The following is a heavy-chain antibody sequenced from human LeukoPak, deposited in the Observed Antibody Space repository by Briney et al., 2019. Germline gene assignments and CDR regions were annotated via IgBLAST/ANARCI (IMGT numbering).Heavy chain of an antibody. CDR2: IHYSGST. J-gene: IGHJ5*02. Sequence: SETLSLTCTVSGSSISSSYWSWIRQPPGKGLEWIGYIHYSGSTNYNPSLKSRVTISVDTSKNQPSLRLSSVTAADTAVYYCARDTGSSWFPWGQGTLVTVSS. CDR3: ARDTGSSWFP. CDR1: GSSISSSY. D-gene: IGHD6-13*01. V-gene: IGHV4-59*01.